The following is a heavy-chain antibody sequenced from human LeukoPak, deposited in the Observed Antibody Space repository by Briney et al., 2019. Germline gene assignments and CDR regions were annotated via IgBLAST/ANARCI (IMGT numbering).Heavy chain of an antibody. V-gene: IGHV3-72*01. CDR2: TRNKANSYTT. CDR3: RTFLGRSSSDAFDI. Sequence: GGSLRLSCAASGFTFSDHYMDWVRQAPGKGLEWVGRTRNKANSYTTEYAGTVKGRFTISRDDSKNSLYLKMNSLKTEDTAVYYCRTFLGRSSSDAFDIWGQGTMVTVSS. D-gene: IGHD6-13*01. CDR1: GFTFSDHY. J-gene: IGHJ3*02.